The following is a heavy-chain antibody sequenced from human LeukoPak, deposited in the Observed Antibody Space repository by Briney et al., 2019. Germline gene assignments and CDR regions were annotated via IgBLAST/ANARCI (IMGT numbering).Heavy chain of an antibody. D-gene: IGHD3-22*01. J-gene: IGHJ4*02. CDR1: GLTFSSSS. CDR2: ISSSSNYM. Sequence: GGSLRLSCAASGLTFSSSSMKWVRQAPGKGLEWVSSISSSSNYMYYTDSVKGRFTIFRDNAENSLYLQMNSLRIEDTAVYYCARGLISSGYSPYFDYWGQGTLVTVSS. V-gene: IGHV3-21*01. CDR3: ARGLISSGYSPYFDY.